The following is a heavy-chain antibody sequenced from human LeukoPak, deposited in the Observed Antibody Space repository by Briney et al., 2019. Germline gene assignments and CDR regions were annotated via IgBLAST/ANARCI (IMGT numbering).Heavy chain of an antibody. CDR2: INPSGGST. CDR1: GYTFTSYY. CDR3: ARVSEDYSSGWYEEYFQY. V-gene: IGHV1-46*01. Sequence: ASVKVSCKASGYTFTSYYMHWVRQAPGQGLEWMGIINPSGGSTSHAQKFQGRVTMTRDTSTSTVYMELSSLRSEDTAVYYCARVSEDYSSGWYEEYFQYWGQGTLVIVSS. J-gene: IGHJ1*01. D-gene: IGHD6-19*01.